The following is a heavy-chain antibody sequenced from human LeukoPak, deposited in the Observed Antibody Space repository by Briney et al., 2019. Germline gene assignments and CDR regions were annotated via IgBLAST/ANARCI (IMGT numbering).Heavy chain of an antibody. Sequence: GGSLRLACAASGFTFSSYWMSWVRQAPGKGLEWVANIKQDGSEKYYVDSVKGRFTISRDNAKNSLYLQTNSLRAEDTAVYYCARVILYGSGSYFIDYWGQGTLVTVSS. V-gene: IGHV3-7*03. CDR3: ARVILYGSGSYFIDY. J-gene: IGHJ4*02. D-gene: IGHD3-10*01. CDR2: IKQDGSEK. CDR1: GFTFSSYW.